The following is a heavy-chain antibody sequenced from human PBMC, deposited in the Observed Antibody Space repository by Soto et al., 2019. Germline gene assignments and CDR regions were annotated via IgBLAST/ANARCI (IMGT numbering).Heavy chain of an antibody. V-gene: IGHV1-69*12. Sequence: QVQLEQSGGEVKKPGSSVKVSCRVSGGIFSDYAVSWVRQAPGQGLQWVGGIIPKFGTAKYARKFEDRVTLTADELTSTVYMEINNLSSEDTALYYCARDKRSSLVVETPHLFDSWGQGTLLTVSS. CDR3: ARDKRSSLVVETPHLFDS. J-gene: IGHJ5*01. CDR2: IIPKFGTA. D-gene: IGHD2-21*01. CDR1: GGIFSDYA.